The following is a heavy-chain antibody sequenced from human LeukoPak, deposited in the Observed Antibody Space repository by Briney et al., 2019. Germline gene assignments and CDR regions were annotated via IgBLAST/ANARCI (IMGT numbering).Heavy chain of an antibody. D-gene: IGHD4-11*01. V-gene: IGHV4-31*03. CDR3: ARGVPKDYSNYLSSFDY. Sequence: SETLSLTCTVSGASISSGGYYWSWIRQLPEKGLEWIGYIYYTGSTYYNRSLRGRVKVSLDMSQNQLSLKLSSVTAADTAVYYCARGVPKDYSNYLSSFDYWGQGNLVTVSS. CDR1: GASISSGGYY. J-gene: IGHJ4*02. CDR2: IYYTGST.